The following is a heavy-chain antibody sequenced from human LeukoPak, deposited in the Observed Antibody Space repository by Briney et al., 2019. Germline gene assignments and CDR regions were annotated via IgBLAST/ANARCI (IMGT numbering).Heavy chain of an antibody. V-gene: IGHV4-59*01. D-gene: IGHD4-17*01. CDR3: ARGLNRNDYGDYGY. Sequence: SETLSLTCTVSGGSISSYFWSWIRQPPGKGLEWIGYIYHTGSTSYNPSLKGRVTISVDTSKNQFSLKLSSVTAADTAVYYCARGLNRNDYGDYGYWGQGTLVTVSS. J-gene: IGHJ4*02. CDR2: IYHTGST. CDR1: GGSISSYF.